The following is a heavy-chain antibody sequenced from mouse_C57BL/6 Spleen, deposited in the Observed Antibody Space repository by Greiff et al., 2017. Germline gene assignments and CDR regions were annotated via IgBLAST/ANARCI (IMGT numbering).Heavy chain of an antibody. CDR2: IWGGGST. CDR1: GFSLTSYG. J-gene: IGHJ3*01. D-gene: IGHD2-4*01. V-gene: IGHV2-9*01. CDR3: AKRGGWDYDVDAFAY. Sequence: VKLMESGPGLVAPSQSLSITCTVSGFSLTSYGVDWVRQPPGKGLEWLGVIWGGGSTNYNSALMSRLSISKDNSTSQVFLKMNSLQTDDTAMYYCAKRGGWDYDVDAFAYWGQGTLVTVSA.